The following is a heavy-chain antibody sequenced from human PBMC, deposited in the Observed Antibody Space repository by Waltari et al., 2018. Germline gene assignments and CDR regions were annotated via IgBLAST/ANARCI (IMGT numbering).Heavy chain of an antibody. CDR1: DGSINSFT. V-gene: IGHV4-59*01. D-gene: IGHD1-26*01. J-gene: IGHJ4*02. CDR2: LHYTGDT. CDR3: GSSGNLGLIGF. Sequence: VQTLESGPGLVKPSETLSLTCFVGDGSINSFTWAWMRQPPGEGLEWIGSLHYTGDTMYNASLKSRVTISLDRSKRHLSLKLQSVTAADTALYYCGSSGNLGLIGFWGQGTLVTVSS.